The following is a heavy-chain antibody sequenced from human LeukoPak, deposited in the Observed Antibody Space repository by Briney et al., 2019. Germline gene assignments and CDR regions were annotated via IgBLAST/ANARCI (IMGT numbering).Heavy chain of an antibody. CDR2: IYYSGST. Sequence: SETLSLTCTVSGGSISSSSYYWGWIRQPPGKGLEWIGSIYYSGSTYYNPSLKSRVTISVDTSKNQFSLKLSSVTAADTAVYYCARGSVGATAYWGQGTLVTVSS. D-gene: IGHD1-26*01. CDR1: GGSISSSSYY. CDR3: ARGSVGATAY. J-gene: IGHJ4*02. V-gene: IGHV4-39*07.